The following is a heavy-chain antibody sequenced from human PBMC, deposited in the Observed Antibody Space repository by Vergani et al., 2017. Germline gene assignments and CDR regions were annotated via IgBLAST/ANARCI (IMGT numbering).Heavy chain of an antibody. CDR2: IWYDGSNK. J-gene: IGHJ4*02. V-gene: IGHV3-33*01. D-gene: IGHD3-10*01. CDR3: ARHAXQHKDYGSGSYYDY. Sequence: QVQLVESGGGVVQPGRSLRLSCAASGFTFSNYGMHWVRQAPGKGLEWVAVIWYDGSNKYYADSVKGRFTISRDNSKNTLYLQMNSLRAEDTAVYYCARHAXQHKDYGSGSYYDYWGQGTLVTVSS. CDR1: GFTFSNYG.